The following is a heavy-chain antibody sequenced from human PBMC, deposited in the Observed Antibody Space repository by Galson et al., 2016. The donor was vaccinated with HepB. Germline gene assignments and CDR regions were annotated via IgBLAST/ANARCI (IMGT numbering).Heavy chain of an antibody. CDR2: ISSSSRTI. CDR3: AGDPGYDFWSGYISHNRFDF. V-gene: IGHV3-48*04. J-gene: IGHJ4*02. D-gene: IGHD3-3*01. CDR1: GFTFSSYS. Sequence: SLRLPCAASGFTFSSYSMNWVRQAPGKGLEWLSYISSSSRTIYYAASVKGRFTISRDNAKNSLYLQMNSLRAEDTAVYYCAGDPGYDFWSGYISHNRFDFWGRGTLVTVSS.